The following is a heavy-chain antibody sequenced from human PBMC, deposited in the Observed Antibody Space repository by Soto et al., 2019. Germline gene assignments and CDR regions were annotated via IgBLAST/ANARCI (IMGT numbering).Heavy chain of an antibody. CDR3: ASENHDSSGYYKN. CDR2: IYYSGST. J-gene: IGHJ4*02. CDR1: GGSISSYY. D-gene: IGHD3-22*01. V-gene: IGHV4-59*08. Sequence: SETLSLTCTVSGGSISSYYWSWIRQPPGKGLEWIGYIYYSGSTNYNPSLKSRVTISVDTSKNQFSLKLSSVTAADTAVYYCASENHDSSGYYKNWGQGTLVTVSS.